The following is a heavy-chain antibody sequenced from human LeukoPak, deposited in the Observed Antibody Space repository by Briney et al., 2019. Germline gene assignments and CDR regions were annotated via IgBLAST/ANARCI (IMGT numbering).Heavy chain of an antibody. Sequence: QPGGSLRLSCAASGFTFSSYAMSWVRQAPGKGLEWVSAISGSGGSTYYPDPVKGRFTISRDNAKNTLYLQMNSLRAEDTAVYYCARRSAAKDAFDIWGQGTMVTVSS. CDR2: ISGSGGST. CDR3: ARRSAAKDAFDI. J-gene: IGHJ3*02. V-gene: IGHV3-23*01. CDR1: GFTFSSYA. D-gene: IGHD6-25*01.